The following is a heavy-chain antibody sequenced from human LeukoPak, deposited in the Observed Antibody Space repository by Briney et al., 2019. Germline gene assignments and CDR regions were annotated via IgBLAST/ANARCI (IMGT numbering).Heavy chain of an antibody. CDR2: IYYSGST. D-gene: IGHD3-3*01. CDR1: GGSISSYY. J-gene: IGHJ4*02. V-gene: IGHV4-59*01. Sequence: SETLSLTCTVSGGSISSYYWSWIRQPPGKGLEWIGYIYYSGSTNYNPSLKSRVTISVDTSKNQFSLKLSSVTAADTAVYYCARVNYDFWSGYYWTYNFDYWGQGTLVTVSS. CDR3: ARVNYDFWSGYYWTYNFDY.